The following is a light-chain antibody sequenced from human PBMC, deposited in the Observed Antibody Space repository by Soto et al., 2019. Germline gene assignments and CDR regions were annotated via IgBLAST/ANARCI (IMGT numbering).Light chain of an antibody. CDR3: GTWDSSLSAGV. Sequence: QSVLTQPPSVSAAPGQKVTISCSGSSSNIGNNYVSWYQQLPGTAPNLLIYENNKRPSGIPDRCSGSKSGTSATLGITGRQTGDEADYYCGTWDSSLSAGVFGGGTKVTVL. CDR2: ENN. J-gene: IGLJ2*01. CDR1: SSNIGNNY. V-gene: IGLV1-51*02.